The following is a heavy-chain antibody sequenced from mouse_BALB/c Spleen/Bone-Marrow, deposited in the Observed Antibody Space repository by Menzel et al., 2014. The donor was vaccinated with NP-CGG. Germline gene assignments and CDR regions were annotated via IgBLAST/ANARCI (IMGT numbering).Heavy chain of an antibody. CDR1: GFDFSGYW. J-gene: IGHJ1*01. D-gene: IGHD1-2*01. CDR3: ARPGYYGYQDV. V-gene: IGHV4-1*02. Sequence: EVKLMESGGGRVQPGGSLKLSCAASGFDFSGYWMTWVRQAPGKGLEWIGEINPDSSTINYTPSLKDKFIISRDNAKNALYLQMSKVRSEDTALYYCARPGYYGYQDVWGAGTTVTVSS. CDR2: INPDSSTI.